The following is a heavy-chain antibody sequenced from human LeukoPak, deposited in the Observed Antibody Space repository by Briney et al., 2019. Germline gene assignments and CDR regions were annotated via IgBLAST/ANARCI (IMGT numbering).Heavy chain of an antibody. CDR1: AHTFRPSP. Sequence: LSLLLAASAHTFRPSPMHCVRHPPTTSPVRATVISYDESNKYYADSVKGRFTISRDTSNNTLYLQMNSLSADDTAVYYCARAPAAAVALPFDHWGQGTLVTVSS. J-gene: IGHJ4*02. D-gene: IGHD6-13*01. CDR3: ARAPAAAVALPFDH. V-gene: IGHV3-30*16. CDR2: ISYDESNK.